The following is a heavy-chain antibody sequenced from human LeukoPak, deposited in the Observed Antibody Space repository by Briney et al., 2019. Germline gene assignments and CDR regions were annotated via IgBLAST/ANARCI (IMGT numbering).Heavy chain of an antibody. D-gene: IGHD3-10*01. J-gene: IGHJ5*02. CDR3: ASAGIGRITMVRAVIIRGVRWFDP. V-gene: IGHV4-34*01. CDR2: INHSGST. Sequence: PSETLSLTCAVYGGSFSGYYWSWIRQPPGKGLEWIGEINHSGSTNYNPSLKSRVTISVDTSKNQFSLKLSSATAADTAVYYCASAGIGRITMVRAVIIRGVRWFDPWGQGTLVTVSS. CDR1: GGSFSGYY.